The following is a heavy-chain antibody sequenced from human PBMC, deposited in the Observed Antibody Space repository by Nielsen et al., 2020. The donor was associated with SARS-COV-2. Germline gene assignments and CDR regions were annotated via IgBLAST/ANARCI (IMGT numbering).Heavy chain of an antibody. CDR1: GGSISSHNYY. J-gene: IGHJ3*02. V-gene: IGHV4-31*03. CDR3: ARATLTGYYNDAFDI. D-gene: IGHD3-9*01. CDR2: IFHSGLT. Sequence: SETLSLTCTVSGGSISSHNYYWSWIRQHPGKGLEWIGYIFHSGLTYDNPSLKNRLIMSVDTSKNQFSLKLNSVTAADTAVYYCARATLTGYYNDAFDIRGQGTMVIVSS.